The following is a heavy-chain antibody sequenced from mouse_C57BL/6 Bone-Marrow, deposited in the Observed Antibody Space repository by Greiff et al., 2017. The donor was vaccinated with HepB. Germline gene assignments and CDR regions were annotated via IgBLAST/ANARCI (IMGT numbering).Heavy chain of an antibody. D-gene: IGHD1-1*01. CDR2: ISYDGSN. J-gene: IGHJ2*01. CDR3: ARERDYYGTGYYFDY. V-gene: IGHV3-6*01. CDR1: GYSITSGYY. Sequence: DVQLQESGPGLVKPSQSLSLTCSVTGYSITSGYYWNWIRQFPGNKLEWMGYISYDGSNNYNPSLKNRISITRDTSKNQFFLKLNSVTTEDTATYYCARERDYYGTGYYFDYWGQGTTLTVSS.